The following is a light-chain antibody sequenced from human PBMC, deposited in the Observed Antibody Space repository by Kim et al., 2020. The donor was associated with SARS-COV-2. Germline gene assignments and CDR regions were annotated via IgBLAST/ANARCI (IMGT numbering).Light chain of an antibody. CDR3: QQYGASPMYT. CDR2: GAS. Sequence: SPGDRATLSCRTGQSVSGSYLAWYQQKPGQAPRLIIYGASNRAPGTPDRFSGGGSGTDFTLTISRVEPEDFAVYYCQQYGASPMYTFGQGTKLEI. J-gene: IGKJ2*01. CDR1: QSVSGSY. V-gene: IGKV3-20*01.